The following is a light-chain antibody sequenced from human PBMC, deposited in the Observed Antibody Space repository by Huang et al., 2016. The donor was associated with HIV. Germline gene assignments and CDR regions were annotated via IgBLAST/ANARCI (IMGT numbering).Light chain of an antibody. Sequence: DIQMTQSPSSLSASVGDRVTITCQASQDISNYLNWYQQKPGKAPNLRIYHASSLQIGVPSRFSGTGSGTNFTFIISSLQPEDTGTYFCQQYDNLYTFGQGTNLEIK. J-gene: IGKJ2*01. V-gene: IGKV1-33*01. CDR2: HAS. CDR3: QQYDNLYT. CDR1: QDISNY.